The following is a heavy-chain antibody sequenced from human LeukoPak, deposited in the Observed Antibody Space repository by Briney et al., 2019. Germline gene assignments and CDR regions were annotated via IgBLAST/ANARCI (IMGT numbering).Heavy chain of an antibody. V-gene: IGHV1-69*13. J-gene: IGHJ4*02. CDR1: GYTFTSYG. CDR3: ARDQVYYGSGSFSSH. D-gene: IGHD3-10*01. CDR2: IIPIFGTA. Sequence: SVKVSCKASGYTFTSYGISWVRQAPGQGLEWMGGIIPIFGTANYAQKFQGRVTITADESTSTAYMELSSLRSEDTAVYYCARDQVYYGSGSFSSHWGQGTLVTVSS.